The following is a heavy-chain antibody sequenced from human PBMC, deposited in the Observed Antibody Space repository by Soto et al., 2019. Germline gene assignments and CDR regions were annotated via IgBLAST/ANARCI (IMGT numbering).Heavy chain of an antibody. CDR1: GGSISSGGHY. D-gene: IGHD3-16*02. CDR2: IYNSGST. CDR3: AATGGYRPLYTFDY. Sequence: SETLSLTCTVSGGSISSGGHYWSWIRQHPGKGLDWIGYIYNSGSTHYNPSLKSRVIISGDTSKNQFSLKLSSVTAADSAVYYCAATGGYRPLYTFDYWGQGILVTVSS. V-gene: IGHV4-31*03. J-gene: IGHJ4*02.